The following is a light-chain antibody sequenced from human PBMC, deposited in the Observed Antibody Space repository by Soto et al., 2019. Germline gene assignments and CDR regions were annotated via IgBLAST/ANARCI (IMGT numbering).Light chain of an antibody. CDR3: SSYTSSSTL. V-gene: IGLV2-14*01. CDR2: AVT. CDR1: SSDVGGYNY. Sequence: QSALTQPASVSGSPGQSITISCTGTSSDVGGYNYVSWYQQHPGKAPKLMIYAVTDRPSGVSSRFSGSMSGNTASLTISGPQAEDEADYYCSSYTSSSTLFGTGTKVTVL. J-gene: IGLJ1*01.